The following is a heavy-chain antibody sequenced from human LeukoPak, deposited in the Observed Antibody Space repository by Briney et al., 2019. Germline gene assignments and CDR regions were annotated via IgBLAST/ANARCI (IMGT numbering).Heavy chain of an antibody. Sequence: GGSLRLSCAASGFIFSNYEMNWVRQAPGKGLEWVSYISSSGSTIYYADSVKGRFTISRDNAKNSLYLQMNSLRAEDTAFYCARDPGDIAVAGTFDYWGQGTLVTVSS. CDR1: GFIFSNYE. J-gene: IGHJ4*02. CDR3: ARDPGDIAVAGTFDY. D-gene: IGHD6-19*01. V-gene: IGHV3-48*03. CDR2: ISSSGSTI.